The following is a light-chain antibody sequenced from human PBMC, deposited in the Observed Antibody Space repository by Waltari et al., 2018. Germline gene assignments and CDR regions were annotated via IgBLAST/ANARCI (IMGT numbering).Light chain of an antibody. J-gene: IGKJ4*01. V-gene: IGKV3-20*01. CDR2: GAS. Sequence: IVLTQSPDTLSLSPGQRATLSCSASQTINNNFLVWYQQKPGQAPRLIIHGASSRATGFPDRFSGSGSGTDFTLTISSLEPEDFAVYYCQQYDGSVLTFGGGTKVEI. CDR1: QTINNNF. CDR3: QQYDGSVLT.